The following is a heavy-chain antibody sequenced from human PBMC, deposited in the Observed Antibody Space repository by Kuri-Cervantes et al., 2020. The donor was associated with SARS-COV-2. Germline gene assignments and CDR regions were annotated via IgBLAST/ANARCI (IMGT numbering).Heavy chain of an antibody. Sequence: ESLKISCTVSGASISSSYYWGWIRQPPGKGLEWIGSIYYSGSTYYNPSLKSRVTISVDTSKNQFSLKLSSVTAADTAVYYCARQMMSSITIFGVVITRNWFDPWGQGTLVTVSS. V-gene: IGHV4-39*01. CDR3: ARQMMSSITIFGVVITRNWFDP. J-gene: IGHJ5*02. D-gene: IGHD3-3*01. CDR2: IYYSGST. CDR1: GASISSSYY.